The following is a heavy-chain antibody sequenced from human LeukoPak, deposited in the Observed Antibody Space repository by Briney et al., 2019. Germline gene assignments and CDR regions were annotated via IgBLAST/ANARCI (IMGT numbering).Heavy chain of an antibody. V-gene: IGHV3-48*03. Sequence: PGGSLRLSCAASGFTFSSYEMNWVRQAPGKGLEWVSYISSSGSTIYYADSVKGRFTISRDNAKNSLYLQMNSLRDTAVYYCAGGDYDFWSGYYRGFDYWGQGSLGTVSS. CDR1: GFTFSSYE. CDR3: AGGDYDFWSGYYRGFDY. J-gene: IGHJ4*02. CDR2: ISSSGSTI. D-gene: IGHD3-3*01.